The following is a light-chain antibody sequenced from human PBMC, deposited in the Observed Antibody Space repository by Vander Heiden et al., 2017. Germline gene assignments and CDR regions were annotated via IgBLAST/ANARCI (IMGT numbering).Light chain of an antibody. CDR2: GNS. CDR1: SSNIGAGYD. V-gene: IGLV1-40*01. CDR3: QSYDSSLSDSYV. J-gene: IGLJ1*01. Sequence: QSVLTTPPSVSGAPGQKVTISCTGSSSNIGAGYDVHWYQQLPGTAPKLLIYGNSNRPSGVPDRFSGSKSGTSASLAITGLQAEDEADYYCQSYDSSLSDSYVFGTGTKVTVL.